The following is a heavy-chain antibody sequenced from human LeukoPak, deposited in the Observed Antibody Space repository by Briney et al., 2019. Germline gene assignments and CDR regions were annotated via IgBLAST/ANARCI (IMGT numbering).Heavy chain of an antibody. J-gene: IGHJ1*01. CDR3: ARVRYYDILTGYYKPEYFQH. V-gene: IGHV4-34*01. CDR1: GGSFSGYY. Sequence: SETLSLTCAVYGGSFSGYYWSWIRQPPGKGLEWIGEINHSGSTNYNPSLKSRVTISVDTSKNQFSLRLSSVTAADTAAYYCARVRYYDILTGYYKPEYFQHWGQGTLVTVSS. CDR2: INHSGST. D-gene: IGHD3-9*01.